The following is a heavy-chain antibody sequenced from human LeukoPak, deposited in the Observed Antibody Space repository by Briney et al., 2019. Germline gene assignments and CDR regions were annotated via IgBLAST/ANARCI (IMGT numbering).Heavy chain of an antibody. CDR1: GFTFSSYA. CDR2: ISGSGGST. D-gene: IGHD2-2*01. J-gene: IGHJ6*04. V-gene: IGHV3-23*01. Sequence: GGSLRLPCAASGFTFSSYAMSWVRQAPGKGLEWVSAISGSGGSTYYADSVKGRFTISRDNSKNTLYLQMNSLRAEDTAVYYCAKGGYCSSTSCYGYYYYGMDVWGKGTTVTVSS. CDR3: AKGGYCSSTSCYGYYYYGMDV.